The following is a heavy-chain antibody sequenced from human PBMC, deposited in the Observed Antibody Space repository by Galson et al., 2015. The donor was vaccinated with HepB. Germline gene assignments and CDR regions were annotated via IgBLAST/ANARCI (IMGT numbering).Heavy chain of an antibody. CDR2: INPSGGFT. CDR3: ARDEAQIAAVIY. Sequence: SVKVSCKASGYTFTSFYMHWVRQAPGQGLEWMGLINPSGGFTSYAQKFQSRVTMTRDTSTSTVYMELSSLRSDDTAVYSCARDEAQIAAVIYWGQGTLVTVSS. D-gene: IGHD6-13*01. V-gene: IGHV1-46*01. CDR1: GYTFTSFY. J-gene: IGHJ4*02.